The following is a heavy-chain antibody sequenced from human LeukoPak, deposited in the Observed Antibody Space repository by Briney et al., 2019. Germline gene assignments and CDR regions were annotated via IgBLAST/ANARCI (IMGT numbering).Heavy chain of an antibody. CDR1: GGSITSGAYY. Sequence: SETLSLTCTVSGGSITSGAYYWGWIRQPPGKGLEWIGGVYYSGSIHYNPSLKSRVTISSDTSKNQFFLKLNSVTAADTAVYYCARAPLFGDFDYWGQGTLVTVSS. V-gene: IGHV4-39*07. CDR3: ARAPLFGDFDY. D-gene: IGHD3-10*02. CDR2: VYYSGSI. J-gene: IGHJ4*02.